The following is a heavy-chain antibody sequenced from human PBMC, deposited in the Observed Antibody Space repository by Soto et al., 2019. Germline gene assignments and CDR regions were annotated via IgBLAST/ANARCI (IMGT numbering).Heavy chain of an antibody. J-gene: IGHJ6*02. CDR1: GFTFSSYW. CDR3: ARGGYCSSTSCYEESYYYGMDV. V-gene: IGHV3-74*01. Sequence: EVQLVESGGGLVQPGGSLRLSCAASGFTFSSYWMHWVRQAPGKGLVWVSRINSDGSSTSYADSVKGRFTISRDNAKNTLYLQMNRLRAEDTAVYYCARGGYCSSTSCYEESYYYGMDVWGQGTTVTVSS. CDR2: INSDGSST. D-gene: IGHD2-2*01.